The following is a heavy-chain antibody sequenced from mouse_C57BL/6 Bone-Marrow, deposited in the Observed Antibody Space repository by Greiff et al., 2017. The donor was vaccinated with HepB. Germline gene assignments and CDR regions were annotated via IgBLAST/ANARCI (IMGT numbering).Heavy chain of an antibody. Sequence: EVKLMESGGGLVQPGGSLSLSCAASGFTFTDYYMSWVRQPPGKALEWLGFIRNKANGYTTEYSASVKGRFTISRDNSQSILYLQMNALRAEDSATYYCARWDGYYVDYWGQGTTLTVSS. CDR1: GFTFTDYY. CDR2: IRNKANGYTT. V-gene: IGHV7-3*01. CDR3: ARWDGYYVDY. D-gene: IGHD2-3*01. J-gene: IGHJ2*01.